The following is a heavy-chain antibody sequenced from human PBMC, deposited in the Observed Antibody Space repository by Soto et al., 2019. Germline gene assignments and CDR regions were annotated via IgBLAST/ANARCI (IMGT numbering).Heavy chain of an antibody. V-gene: IGHV1-3*01. CDR3: ARKDYYGSGIYYFDY. J-gene: IGHJ4*02. CDR2: INAANGDT. D-gene: IGHD3-10*01. CDR1: GYIFTTFP. Sequence: ASVKVSCKTSGYIFTTFPIHWVRQAPGQSLEWMGWINAANGDTGYSQKFQGRITITRDTSASTVNMELSSLRSEDTAVYYCARKDYYGSGIYYFDYWGQGXLVTVSS.